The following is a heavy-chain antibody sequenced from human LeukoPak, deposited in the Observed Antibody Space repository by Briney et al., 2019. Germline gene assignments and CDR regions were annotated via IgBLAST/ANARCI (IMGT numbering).Heavy chain of an antibody. J-gene: IGHJ5*02. CDR1: GGSFSGYY. V-gene: IGHV4-34*01. D-gene: IGHD2-15*01. CDR3: ARAVVAVAARGFEYWFDP. Sequence: SETLSLTCAVYGGSFSGYYWSWIRQPPGKGLEWIGEINHSGSTNYNPSLKSRVTISVDTSKNQFSLKLSSVTAADTAVYYCARAVVAVAARGFEYWFDPWGQGTLVTVSS. CDR2: INHSGST.